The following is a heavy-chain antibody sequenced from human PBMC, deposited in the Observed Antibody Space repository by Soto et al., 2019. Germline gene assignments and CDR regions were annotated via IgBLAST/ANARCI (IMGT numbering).Heavy chain of an antibody. CDR3: ARDPAIYSGKFDYGLDV. J-gene: IGHJ6*02. V-gene: IGHV3-48*03. CDR1: GFTFSSYE. CDR2: IGTSGKTI. Sequence: EVQLVESGGGLVQAGGSLRLFCAVSGFTFSSYEMNWVRQAPGKGLEWVSYIGTSGKTIYYADSVRGRFIISRDNAKNSLYLQMNSLRAEDTAVYFCARDPAIYSGKFDYGLDVWGRGTTVTVSS. D-gene: IGHD4-4*01.